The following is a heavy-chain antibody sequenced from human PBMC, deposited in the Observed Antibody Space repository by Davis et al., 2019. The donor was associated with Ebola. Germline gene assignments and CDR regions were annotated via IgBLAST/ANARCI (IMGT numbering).Heavy chain of an antibody. CDR2: IYYSGST. CDR1: GGSISSYY. Sequence: SETLSLTCTVSGGSISSYYWSWIRQPPGKGLEWIGYIYYSGSTNYNPSLQSRVTISVDTSENHFSLKLSSVTAADTAVYYCATGAYYGSGYYFDYWGQGTLVTVSS. V-gene: IGHV4-59*08. D-gene: IGHD3-10*01. J-gene: IGHJ4*02. CDR3: ATGAYYGSGYYFDY.